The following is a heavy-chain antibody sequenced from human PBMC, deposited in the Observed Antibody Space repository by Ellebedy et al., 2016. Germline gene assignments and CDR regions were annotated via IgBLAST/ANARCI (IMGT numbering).Heavy chain of an antibody. CDR1: GGSISDYF. CDR3: ARGVTPHFDY. V-gene: IGHV4-4*07. D-gene: IGHD2-21*02. Sequence: SETLSLTCTVSGGSISDYFWSWIRQPAGKGLEWIGRIVSSGSTNYNPSLKSRVSMSVDTSNNQFSLNLNSVTAAETAVYYCARGVTPHFDYWGQGILVTVSS. J-gene: IGHJ4*02. CDR2: IVSSGST.